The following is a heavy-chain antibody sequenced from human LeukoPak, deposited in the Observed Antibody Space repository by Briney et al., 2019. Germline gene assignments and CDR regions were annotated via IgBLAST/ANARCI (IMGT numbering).Heavy chain of an antibody. CDR1: GGSISSSSYY. Sequence: SETLSLTCTVSGGSISSSSYYWGWIRQPPGKGLEWIGSIYYSGSTYYNPSLKSRVTISVDTSKNQFSLKLSSVTAADTAVYNCAIFGGAHDYYGSGRDYYFDYWGQGTLVTVSS. J-gene: IGHJ4*02. V-gene: IGHV4-39*01. CDR3: AIFGGAHDYYGSGRDYYFDY. CDR2: IYYSGST. D-gene: IGHD3-10*01.